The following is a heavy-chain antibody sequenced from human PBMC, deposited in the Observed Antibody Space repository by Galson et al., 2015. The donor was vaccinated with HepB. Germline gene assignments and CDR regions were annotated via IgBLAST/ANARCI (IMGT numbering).Heavy chain of an antibody. CDR3: ARDLRDTYCGDCYGWFDP. D-gene: IGHD2-21*01. Sequence: SLRLSCAASGFVFSNYNMGWVRQAPGKGLEWVSSIRRDSVNTYYLDSVRGRFTVSRDSAKNSVFLQMNSLRAEDTAIYYCARDLRDTYCGDCYGWFDPWGQGTLVTVSS. CDR1: GFVFSNYN. V-gene: IGHV3-21*06. J-gene: IGHJ5*02. CDR2: IRRDSVNT.